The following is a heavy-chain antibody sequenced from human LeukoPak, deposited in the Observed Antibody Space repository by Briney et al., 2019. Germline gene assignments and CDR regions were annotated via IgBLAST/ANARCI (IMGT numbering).Heavy chain of an antibody. CDR3: ATNTMIVPD. J-gene: IGHJ4*02. D-gene: IGHD3-22*01. CDR2: INPNSGGT. CDR1: GDTFSYQY. V-gene: IGHV1-2*02. Sequence: ASVKVSCKASGDTFSYQYIHWVRQAPGQGLEWMGWINPNSGGTNYAQKFQGRVTMTRDTSISTAYMELSRLRSDDSAVYYCATNTMIVPDWGQGTLVTVSS.